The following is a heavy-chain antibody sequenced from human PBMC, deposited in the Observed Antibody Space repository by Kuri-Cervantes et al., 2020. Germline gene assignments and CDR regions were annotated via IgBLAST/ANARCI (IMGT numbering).Heavy chain of an antibody. Sequence: GESLKISCAASGFTFSSYAMHWVRQAPGKGLEWVAVISYDGSNKYYADSVKGRFTISRDNAKNSLYLQMNSLRAEDTAVYYCARDWSPVINDFWSGKKVYGMDVWGQGTTVTVSS. CDR3: ARDWSPVINDFWSGKKVYGMDV. CDR2: ISYDGSNK. D-gene: IGHD3-3*01. J-gene: IGHJ6*02. V-gene: IGHV3-30-3*01. CDR1: GFTFSSYA.